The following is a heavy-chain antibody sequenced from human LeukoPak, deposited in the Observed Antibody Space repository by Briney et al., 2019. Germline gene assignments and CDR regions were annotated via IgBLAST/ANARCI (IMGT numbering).Heavy chain of an antibody. Sequence: ASVKVSCKASGYTFTSYYMHWVLQAPGQGLEWMGIINLSGGSTSYAQKFQGRVTMTRDTSTSTVYMELSSLRSEDTAVYYCARDPGYSYGPQTYYFDYWGQGTLVTVSS. CDR3: ARDPGYSYGPQTYYFDY. CDR1: GYTFTSYY. CDR2: INLSGGST. D-gene: IGHD5-18*01. V-gene: IGHV1-46*01. J-gene: IGHJ4*02.